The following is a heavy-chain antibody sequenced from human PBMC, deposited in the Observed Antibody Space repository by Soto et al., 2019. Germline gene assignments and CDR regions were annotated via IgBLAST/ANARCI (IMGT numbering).Heavy chain of an antibody. CDR2: IYHSGST. Sequence: QVQLQESGPGLVKPSQTLSLTCTVSGGSISSGDSYWSWIRQSPGKGLEWIGYIYHSGSTYYKSSFRGRVTISVDTSKNQFSPNLNSVTAADTAVYFCAREGAASHSYYYGTDVWGQGTTVTVSS. V-gene: IGHV4-30-4*01. J-gene: IGHJ6*02. D-gene: IGHD3-16*01. CDR3: AREGAASHSYYYGTDV. CDR1: GGSISSGDSY.